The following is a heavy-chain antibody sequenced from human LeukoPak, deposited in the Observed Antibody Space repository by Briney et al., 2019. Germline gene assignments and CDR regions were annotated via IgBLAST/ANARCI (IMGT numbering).Heavy chain of an antibody. CDR1: GFTFSSYS. V-gene: IGHV3-21*01. Sequence: GGSLRLSCVASGFTFSSYSMTWVRQGPGKGLEWVSSLDSTSTYIYDAESVKGRFTISRDNAKNLLYLQMNSLRAEDTAVYYCATAAGNWGQGTPVTVSS. CDR3: ATAAGN. D-gene: IGHD6-13*01. J-gene: IGHJ4*02. CDR2: LDSTSTYI.